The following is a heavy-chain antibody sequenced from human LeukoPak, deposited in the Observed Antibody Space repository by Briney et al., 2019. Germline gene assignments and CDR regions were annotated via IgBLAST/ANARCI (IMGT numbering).Heavy chain of an antibody. CDR1: GGSIISYY. CDR2: ISYSGGT. J-gene: IGHJ3*02. Sequence: PSETLSLTCTVSGGSIISYYWSWLRQPPGKELEWIGDISYSGGTIYKDSLKGRVTISVDTSKNQFSLKVNSVTAADTAVYYCARLGDYVWGSYRYPDAFDIWGQGTMVTVSS. D-gene: IGHD3-16*02. CDR3: ARLGDYVWGSYRYPDAFDI. V-gene: IGHV4-59*01.